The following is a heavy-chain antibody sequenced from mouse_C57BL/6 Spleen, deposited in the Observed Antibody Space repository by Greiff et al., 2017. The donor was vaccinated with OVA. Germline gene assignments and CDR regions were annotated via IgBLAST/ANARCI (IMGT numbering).Heavy chain of an antibody. J-gene: IGHJ4*01. Sequence: QVQLKQPGAELVKPGASVKLSCKASGYTFTSYWMQWVKQRPGQGLEWIGEIDPSDSYTNYNQKFKGKATLTVDTSSSTAYMQLSSLTSEDSAVYYCARGGHYYGSSLGAMDYWGQGTSVTVSS. V-gene: IGHV1-50*01. CDR1: GYTFTSYW. D-gene: IGHD1-1*01. CDR3: ARGGHYYGSSLGAMDY. CDR2: IDPSDSYT.